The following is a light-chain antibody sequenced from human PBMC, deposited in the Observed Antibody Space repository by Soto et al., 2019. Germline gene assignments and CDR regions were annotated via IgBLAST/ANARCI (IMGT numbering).Light chain of an antibody. CDR1: SSDVGAYQY. CDR2: DVA. J-gene: IGLJ2*01. Sequence: QSALTQPASVSGSPGQSITISCIGTSSDVGAYQYVSWYQQHPGKAPKLIIFDVANRPSGVSNRFSGSMSGNTASLTISGLQAADEADYYCSAYISRTTLGFGAGTQLTVL. V-gene: IGLV2-14*03. CDR3: SAYISRTTLG.